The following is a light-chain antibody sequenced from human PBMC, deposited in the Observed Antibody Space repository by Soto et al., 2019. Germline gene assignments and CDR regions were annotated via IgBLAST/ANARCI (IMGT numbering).Light chain of an antibody. CDR3: QQSYSTLMYT. CDR1: QRISTY. Sequence: DIQMTQYTSSLSASVGDRVTITCRASQRISTYLNWYQQKPGKAPNLLISGASNLQSGVPSRFSGSGSGTDFTLTISNVQPEDFATYFCQQSYSTLMYTFGQGTKVDIK. CDR2: GAS. J-gene: IGKJ2*01. V-gene: IGKV1-39*01.